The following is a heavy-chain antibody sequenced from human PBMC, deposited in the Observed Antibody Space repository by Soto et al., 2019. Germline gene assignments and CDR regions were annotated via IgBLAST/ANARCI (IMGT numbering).Heavy chain of an antibody. CDR3: ARGRYGDY. CDR1: GYTFTSYG. Sequence: QVHLVQSGAEVKKPGASVQVSCKASGYTFTSYGITWVRQAPGQGLEWRGWISAHNGNTDYAQKLQGRVIVTRDTATSKSDMELRSLRSDDTAVYYCARGRYGDYWGQGALVTVSS. J-gene: IGHJ4*02. V-gene: IGHV1-18*01. CDR2: ISAHNGNT. D-gene: IGHD1-1*01.